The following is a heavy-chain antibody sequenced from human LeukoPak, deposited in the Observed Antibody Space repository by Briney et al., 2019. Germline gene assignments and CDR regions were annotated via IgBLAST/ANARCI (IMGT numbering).Heavy chain of an antibody. Sequence: PGGSLRLSCAASGFTFSSYWMHWVRQAPGKGLVWVSRINSDGSSTSYADSVKGRLTISRDNAKNTLYLQMNSLRAEDTAVYYCAREQGIEQGGDYWGQGTLVTVSS. CDR3: AREQGIEQGGDY. D-gene: IGHD1-26*01. CDR2: INSDGSST. CDR1: GFTFSSYW. V-gene: IGHV3-74*01. J-gene: IGHJ4*02.